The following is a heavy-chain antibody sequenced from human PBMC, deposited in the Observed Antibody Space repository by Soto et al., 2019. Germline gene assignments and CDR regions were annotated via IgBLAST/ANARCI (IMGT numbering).Heavy chain of an antibody. CDR2: INAGNGNT. J-gene: IGHJ4*02. CDR3: ARPLRYFDWLPEGRFDY. D-gene: IGHD3-9*01. CDR1: GYTFTSYA. V-gene: IGHV1-3*01. Sequence: ASVKVSCKASGYTFTSYAMHWVRQAPGQRLEWMGWINAGNGNTKYSQKFQGRVTITRDTSASTAYMELSSLRSEDTVVYYCARPLRYFDWLPEGRFDYWGQGTLVTVSS.